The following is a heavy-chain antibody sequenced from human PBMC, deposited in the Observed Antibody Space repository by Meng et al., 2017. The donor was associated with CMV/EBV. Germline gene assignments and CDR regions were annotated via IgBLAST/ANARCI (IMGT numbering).Heavy chain of an antibody. CDR1: GFTFSSYS. D-gene: IGHD2-2*01. Sequence: GESLKISCAASGFTFSSYSMNWVRQAPGKGLEWVSSISSSSSYIYYADSMKGRSTISRDNAKNSLYLQMNSLRAEDTAVYYCARSRPRSTCSSTSCYGVDYWGQGTLVTVSS. V-gene: IGHV3-21*01. J-gene: IGHJ4*02. CDR3: ARSRPRSTCSSTSCYGVDY. CDR2: ISSSSSYI.